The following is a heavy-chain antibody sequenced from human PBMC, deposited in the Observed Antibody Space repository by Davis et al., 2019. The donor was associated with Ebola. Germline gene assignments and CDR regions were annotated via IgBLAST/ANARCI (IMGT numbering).Heavy chain of an antibody. CDR1: GFTFTNYA. CDR3: AKGYGSGFLDC. V-gene: IGHV3-23*01. CDR2: ISVSGSSP. J-gene: IGHJ4*02. Sequence: GGSLRLSCAASGFTFTNYAMSWVRQAPGKGLEWVSAISVSGSSPYYADSVKGRFTISRDNTNSTLYLQMDSLRAEDTALYYCAKGYGSGFLDCWGQGTLVTVSS. D-gene: IGHD6-19*01.